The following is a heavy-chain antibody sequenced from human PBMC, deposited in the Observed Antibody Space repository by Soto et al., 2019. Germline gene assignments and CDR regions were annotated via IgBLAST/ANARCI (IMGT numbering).Heavy chain of an antibody. CDR1: GYTFTSYG. Sequence: ASVKVSCKASGYTFTSYGISWVRQAPGQGLEWMGWISAYNGNTNYAQKLQGRVTMTTDTSTSTAYMELRSLRSDDTAVYYCARDRYGAPPRLYYYYYYGMDVWGQGTTATVSS. V-gene: IGHV1-18*04. CDR2: ISAYNGNT. D-gene: IGHD4-17*01. J-gene: IGHJ6*02. CDR3: ARDRYGAPPRLYYYYYYGMDV.